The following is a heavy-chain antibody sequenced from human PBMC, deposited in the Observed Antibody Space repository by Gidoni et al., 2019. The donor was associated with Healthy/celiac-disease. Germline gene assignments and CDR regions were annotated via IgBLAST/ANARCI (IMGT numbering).Heavy chain of an antibody. CDR2: INHSGST. CDR1: GGSFSGYY. Sequence: QVQLQQWGAGLLKPSETLSLTGAVYGGSFSGYYWSWIRQPPGKGLEWIGEINHSGSTNYHPSLKSRVTISVDTSKNQFSLKLSSVTAADTAVYYCARGVVVVPAAKMGGFDPWGQGTLVTVSS. V-gene: IGHV4-34*01. D-gene: IGHD2-2*01. J-gene: IGHJ5*02. CDR3: ARGVVVVPAAKMGGFDP.